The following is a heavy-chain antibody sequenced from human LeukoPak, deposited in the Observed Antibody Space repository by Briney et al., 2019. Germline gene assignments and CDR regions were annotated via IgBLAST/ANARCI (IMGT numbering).Heavy chain of an antibody. V-gene: IGHV1-18*01. Sequence: EASVKVSCKASGYTFTSYGISWVRQAPGQGLEWMGWISAYNGNTNYAQKLQGRVTMTTDTSTSTAYMELRSLRSDDTAVYYCARDLELRMVTFGGVIPSDRGQGTLVTVSS. CDR2: ISAYNGNT. J-gene: IGHJ4*02. D-gene: IGHD3-16*02. CDR3: ARDLELRMVTFGGVIPSD. CDR1: GYTFTSYG.